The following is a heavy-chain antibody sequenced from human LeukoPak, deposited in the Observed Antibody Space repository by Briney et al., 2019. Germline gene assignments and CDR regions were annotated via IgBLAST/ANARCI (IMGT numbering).Heavy chain of an antibody. CDR3: ARDRVGFHYYYGMDV. CDR1: GVSISSYY. CDR2: IYYSGST. Sequence: PSETLSLTCTVSGVSISSYYWSWIRQPPGKGLEWIGYIYYSGSTNYNPSLKSRVTISVDTSKNQFSLKLSSVTAADTAVYYCARDRVGFHYYYGMDVWGQGTTVTVSS. V-gene: IGHV4-59*01. D-gene: IGHD2-15*01. J-gene: IGHJ6*02.